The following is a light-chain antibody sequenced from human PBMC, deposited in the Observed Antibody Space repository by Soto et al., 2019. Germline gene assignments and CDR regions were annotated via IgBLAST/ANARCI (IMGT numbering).Light chain of an antibody. CDR2: KAS. V-gene: IGKV1-5*03. Sequence: DIQMTQFPSTLSVSVEDRVTITCRASQTIRSWLAWYQQKPGKAPTLLIYKASTLKSGVPSRISCSGSGTEFPLTSSSLQPDDVAPYYCQHYNSYSEAFXRGTKGDIK. J-gene: IGKJ4*02. CDR3: QHYNSYSEA. CDR1: QTIRSW.